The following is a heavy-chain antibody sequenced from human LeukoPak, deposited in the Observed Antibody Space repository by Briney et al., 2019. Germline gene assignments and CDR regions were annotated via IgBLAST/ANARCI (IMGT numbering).Heavy chain of an antibody. Sequence: GGSLRLSCAASGFTFSSYGMHWVRQAPGKGLEWVAVISYDGSNKYYADSVEGRFTISRDNSKNTLYLQMNSLRAEDTAVYYCAKDFYCSSTSCPKYYWGQGTLVTVSS. CDR1: GFTFSSYG. CDR3: AKDFYCSSTSCPKYY. CDR2: ISYDGSNK. V-gene: IGHV3-30*18. D-gene: IGHD2-2*01. J-gene: IGHJ4*02.